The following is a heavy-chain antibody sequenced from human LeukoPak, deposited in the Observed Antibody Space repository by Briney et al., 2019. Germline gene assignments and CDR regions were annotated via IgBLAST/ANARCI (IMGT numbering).Heavy chain of an antibody. J-gene: IGHJ4*02. D-gene: IGHD3-22*01. V-gene: IGHV1-18*01. Sequence: ASVNVSCKASGYTFTSYGVTWVRQAPGQGLEWMGWISAYNGNTNYAQNVQGRVTMSRDTSTSTAYMELRSLRSDDTALYYCARTGAYYSGMYYFDYWGQGTLVTVFS. CDR3: ARTGAYYSGMYYFDY. CDR1: GYTFTSYG. CDR2: ISAYNGNT.